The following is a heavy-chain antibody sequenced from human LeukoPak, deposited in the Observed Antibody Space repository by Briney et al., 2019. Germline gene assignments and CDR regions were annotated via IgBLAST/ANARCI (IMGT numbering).Heavy chain of an antibody. V-gene: IGHV3-33*01. CDR3: ARETVGSSPFDY. D-gene: IGHD2-15*01. CDR2: IWYDGSNK. CDR1: GFTISSYG. J-gene: IGHJ4*02. Sequence: GRSLRLSCAASGFTISSYGMHWVRQAPGKGLEWVAVIWYDGSNKYYADSVKGRFTISRDNSKNTLYLQMNSLRAEDTAVYYCARETVGSSPFDYWGQGTLVTVSS.